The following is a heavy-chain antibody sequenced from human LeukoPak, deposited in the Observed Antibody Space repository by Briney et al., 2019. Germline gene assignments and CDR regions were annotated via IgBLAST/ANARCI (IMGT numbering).Heavy chain of an antibody. CDR1: GFTFSNYA. J-gene: IGHJ4*02. CDR2: ISRSGDVT. Sequence: PGGSLRLSCAASGFTFSNYAMSWVRQAPGGGLEWVSGISRSGDVTYYADSVKGRFTISRDNSKNTLYLQIDGLRAEDTAIYYCAKIPKGGYFDYWGQGTLVTVSS. D-gene: IGHD2-2*01. V-gene: IGHV3-23*01. CDR3: AKIPKGGYFDY.